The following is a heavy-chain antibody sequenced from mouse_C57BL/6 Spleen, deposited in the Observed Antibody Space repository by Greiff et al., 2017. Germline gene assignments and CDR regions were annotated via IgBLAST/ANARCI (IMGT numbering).Heavy chain of an antibody. V-gene: IGHV5-17*01. Sequence: EVNVVESGGGLVKPGGSLKLSCAASGFTFSDYGMHWVRQAPEKGLEWVAYISSGSSTIYYADTVKGRFTISRDNAKNTLFLQMTSLRSEDTAMYYCARPITTVVADWYFEVWGTGTTVTVSS. D-gene: IGHD1-1*01. CDR1: GFTFSDYG. CDR2: ISSGSSTI. CDR3: ARPITTVVADWYFEV. J-gene: IGHJ1*03.